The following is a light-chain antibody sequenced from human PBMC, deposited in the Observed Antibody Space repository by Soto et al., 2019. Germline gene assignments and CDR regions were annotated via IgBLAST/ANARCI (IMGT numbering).Light chain of an antibody. V-gene: IGLV1-40*01. J-gene: IGLJ2*01. CDR3: QSYDDGLSGSV. CDR2: NND. Sequence: QSALTQPPSVSGAPGQRVTISCTGTSSNIGAGYAVHWYQQLPGTAPKLLIYNNDNRPSGVPDRISASNSGTSASLAIAGLQAEDEAHYYCQSYDDGLSGSVFGGGPKLTVL. CDR1: SSNIGAGYA.